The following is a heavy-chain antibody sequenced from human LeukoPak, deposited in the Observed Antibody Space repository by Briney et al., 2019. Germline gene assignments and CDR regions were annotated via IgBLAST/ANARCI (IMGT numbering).Heavy chain of an antibody. D-gene: IGHD6-6*01. J-gene: IGHJ4*02. CDR3: AREYSSSSRYFDY. Sequence: PGGSLRLSCAASGFTVSTNYMSWVRQAPGKGLEWVSVIYSGGPTYYADSVKGRFTISRDISKNTLYLQMNSLRAEDTAVYYCAREYSSSSRYFDYWGQGALATVSS. CDR2: IYSGGPT. CDR1: GFTVSTNY. V-gene: IGHV3-53*01.